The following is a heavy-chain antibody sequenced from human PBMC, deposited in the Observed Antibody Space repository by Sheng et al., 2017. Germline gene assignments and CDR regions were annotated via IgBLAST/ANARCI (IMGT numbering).Heavy chain of an antibody. CDR2: IYTGGST. CDR3: ARSTYYYGSGRVGLFDY. Sequence: QVHLQESGPGLVKPSETLSLTCTVSGGSISSFYWTWIRQPAGQGLEWIGRIYTGGSTNCNPSLKSRVTMSLDTSKSQFSLKLSSVTAADTAVYYCARSTYYYGSGRVGLFDYWGQGTLVTVSS. V-gene: IGHV4-4*07. J-gene: IGHJ4*02. D-gene: IGHD3-10*01. CDR1: GGSISSFY.